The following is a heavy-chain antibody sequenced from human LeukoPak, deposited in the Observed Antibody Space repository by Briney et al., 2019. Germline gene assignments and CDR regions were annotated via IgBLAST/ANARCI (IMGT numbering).Heavy chain of an antibody. CDR3: ASSGFYYYDSSGLIDY. V-gene: IGHV4-34*01. CDR2: INHSGST. J-gene: IGHJ4*02. D-gene: IGHD3-22*01. Sequence: SETLSLTCTVSGGSISSYYWSWIRQPPGKGLEWIGEINHSGSTNYNPSLKSRVTISVDTSKNQFSLKLSSVTAADTAVYYCASSGFYYYDSSGLIDYWGQGTLVTVSS. CDR1: GGSISSYY.